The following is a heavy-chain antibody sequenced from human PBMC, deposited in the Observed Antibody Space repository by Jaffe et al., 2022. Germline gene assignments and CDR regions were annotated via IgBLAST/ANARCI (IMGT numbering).Heavy chain of an antibody. D-gene: IGHD3-10*01. CDR3: AKEEGWEFPNYYKDA. J-gene: IGHJ6*03. Sequence: EVQLLESGGGLVQPGGSLRLSCAASGFSFSSFAMSWVRRAPGKGLEWVSLVFGGGTGKYYADSVKGRFTISRDNSKNILYLQMNGLRADDTAVYFCAKEEGWEFPNYYKDAWGKGTTVIVSS. V-gene: IGHV3-23*01. CDR1: GFSFSSFA. CDR2: VFGGGTGK.